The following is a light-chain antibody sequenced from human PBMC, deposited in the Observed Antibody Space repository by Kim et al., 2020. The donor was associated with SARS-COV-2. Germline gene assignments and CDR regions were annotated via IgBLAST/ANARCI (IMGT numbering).Light chain of an antibody. Sequence: SPGERAARSCRASQSVSSNLAWYQQKPGQAPRLLIYGASTRATGIPARFSGSGSGTEFTLTISSLQSEDFAVYYCQQYNNWPPVYTFGQGTKLEI. V-gene: IGKV3-15*01. CDR3: QQYNNWPPVYT. CDR2: GAS. CDR1: QSVSSN. J-gene: IGKJ2*01.